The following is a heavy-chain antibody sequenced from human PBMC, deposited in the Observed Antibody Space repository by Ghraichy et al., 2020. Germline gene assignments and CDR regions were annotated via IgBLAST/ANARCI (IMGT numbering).Heavy chain of an antibody. Sequence: SETLSLTCTVSGDSISYFSYFWGWIRQPPGKGLEWIGYIHYSGSTYYNPSLKSRATISVDTSNNLFSLDLSSPVAADTSIYYCARRGADFFDFWGQGKLVTVSS. D-gene: IGHD1-26*01. J-gene: IGHJ4*02. CDR2: IHYSGST. CDR1: GDSISYFSYF. V-gene: IGHV4-39*01. CDR3: ARRGADFFDF.